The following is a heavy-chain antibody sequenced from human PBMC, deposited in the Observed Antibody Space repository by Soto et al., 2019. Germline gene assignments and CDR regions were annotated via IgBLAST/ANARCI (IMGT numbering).Heavy chain of an antibody. CDR2: IIPIFGTA. CDR3: ARPSSGWSNWFDP. J-gene: IGHJ5*02. CDR1: GGTFSSYA. D-gene: IGHD6-19*01. Sequence: SVKVSCKASGGTFSSYAISWVRQAPGQGLEWMGGIIPIFGTANYAQKFQGRVTITADESTSTAYMELSSLRSEDTAVYYCARPSSGWSNWFDPWGQGTLVTVSS. V-gene: IGHV1-69*13.